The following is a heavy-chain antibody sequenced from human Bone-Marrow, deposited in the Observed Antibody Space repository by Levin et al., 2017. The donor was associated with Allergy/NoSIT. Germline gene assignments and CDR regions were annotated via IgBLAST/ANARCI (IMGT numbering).Heavy chain of an antibody. Sequence: GGSLRLSCAASGFTFSSYWMHWVRQAPGKGLVWVSRINSDGSSTSYADSVKGRFTISRDNAKNTLYLQMNSLRAEDTAVYYCARSCMVRGVISVGGFDYWGQGTLVTVSS. J-gene: IGHJ4*02. CDR2: INSDGSST. CDR1: GFTFSSYW. CDR3: ARSCMVRGVISVGGFDY. V-gene: IGHV3-74*01. D-gene: IGHD3-10*01.